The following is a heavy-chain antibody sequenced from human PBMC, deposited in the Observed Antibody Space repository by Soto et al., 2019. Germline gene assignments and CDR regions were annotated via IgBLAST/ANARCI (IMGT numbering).Heavy chain of an antibody. V-gene: IGHV1-2*04. J-gene: IGHJ3*02. CDR3: ARTRVRLHLGGLSLDAFDI. CDR2: INPNSGGT. CDR1: GYTFTGYY. D-gene: IGHD3-16*02. Sequence: ASMKVSCKASGYTFTGYYMHWVRQAPGQGLEWMGWINPNSGGTNYAQKFQGWVTMTRDTSISTAYMELSRLRSDDTAVYYCARTRVRLHLGGLSLDAFDIWGQGTMVTVSS.